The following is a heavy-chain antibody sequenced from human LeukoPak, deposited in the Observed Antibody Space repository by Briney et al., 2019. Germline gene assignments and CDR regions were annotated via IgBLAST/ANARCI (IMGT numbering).Heavy chain of an antibody. D-gene: IGHD5-18*01. J-gene: IGHJ4*02. CDR1: GGSISSYY. V-gene: IGHV4-4*07. CDR2: IYTSGST. CDR3: ATERVYSYGSYYFDY. Sequence: SETLSLTCTVSGGSISSYYWSWIRQPAGKGLEWIGRIYTSGSTNYNPSLKSRVTMSVDTSKNQFSLKLSSGTAADTAVYYCATERVYSYGSYYFDYWGQGTLVTVSS.